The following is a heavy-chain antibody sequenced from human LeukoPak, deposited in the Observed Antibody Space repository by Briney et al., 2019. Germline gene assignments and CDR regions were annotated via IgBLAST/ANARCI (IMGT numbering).Heavy chain of an antibody. Sequence: PGGSLRLPCAASGFTFSSFAMHWVRQAPGKGLEWVAVLSYDGTNKYYADSVKGRFTISRDNSMNTLYLQMNSLRAEDTAIYYCAKEIDYGGNSFDYWGQGTLVTVSS. J-gene: IGHJ4*02. D-gene: IGHD4-23*01. CDR2: LSYDGTNK. CDR3: AKEIDYGGNSFDY. V-gene: IGHV3-30*18. CDR1: GFTFSSFA.